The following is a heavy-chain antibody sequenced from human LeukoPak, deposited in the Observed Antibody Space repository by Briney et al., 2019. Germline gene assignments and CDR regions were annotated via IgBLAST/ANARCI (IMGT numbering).Heavy chain of an antibody. CDR2: INPNSGGT. CDR1: GYTFTGYY. J-gene: IGHJ4*02. Sequence: GASVKVSCKASGYTFTGYYMHWVRQAPGQGLEWMGWINPNSGGTNYAQKFQGRVTMTRDTSISTAYMELSRLRSDDTAVYYCAREGIEGQQQLGYFDYWGQGTLVTVSS. CDR3: AREGIEGQQQLGYFDY. D-gene: IGHD6-13*01. V-gene: IGHV1-2*02.